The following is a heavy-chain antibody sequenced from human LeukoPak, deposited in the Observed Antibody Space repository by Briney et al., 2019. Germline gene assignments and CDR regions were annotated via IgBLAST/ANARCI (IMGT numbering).Heavy chain of an antibody. J-gene: IGHJ4*02. Sequence: GGSLRLSCVASGFTFSDYWMTWVRPAPGKGLEWVANIKQDGSDKKYVDSVKGRFTISRDNAKNSLYLQMDSLRHEDTAVYYCASGGGDYWGQGTLVTVTS. CDR3: ASGGGDY. CDR2: IKQDGSDK. V-gene: IGHV3-7*01. CDR1: GFTFSDYW. D-gene: IGHD4-23*01.